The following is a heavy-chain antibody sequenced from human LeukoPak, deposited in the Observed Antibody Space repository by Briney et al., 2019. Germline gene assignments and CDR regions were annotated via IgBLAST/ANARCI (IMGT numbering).Heavy chain of an antibody. V-gene: IGHV1-69*05. D-gene: IGHD3-3*02. CDR1: GGTFSSYA. CDR3: AAVIYNWFDP. CDR2: IIPIFGTA. Sequence: SVKVSCKASGGTFSSYAISWVRQAPGQGLEWMGGIIPIFGTANYAQKFQGRVTISTDESTSTAYMELSSLRSEDTAVYYCAAVIYNWFDPWGQGTLVTVSS. J-gene: IGHJ5*02.